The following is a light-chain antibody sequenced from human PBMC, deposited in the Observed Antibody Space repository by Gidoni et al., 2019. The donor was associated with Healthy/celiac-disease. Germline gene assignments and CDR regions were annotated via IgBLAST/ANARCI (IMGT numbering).Light chain of an antibody. J-gene: IGLJ2*01. CDR3: QSYDSSLSGPVV. Sequence: QSVLTQPPSVSGAPGQRVTISCTGSSSNIGAGYAVHWYQQLPGTAPKPLIYGNSHRPSGVPDRFSGSKSGTSASLAITGLQAEDEADYYCQSYDSSLSGPVVFGGGTKLTVL. V-gene: IGLV1-40*01. CDR2: GNS. CDR1: SSNIGAGYA.